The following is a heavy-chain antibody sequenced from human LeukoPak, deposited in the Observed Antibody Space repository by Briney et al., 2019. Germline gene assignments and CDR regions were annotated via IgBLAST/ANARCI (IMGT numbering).Heavy chain of an antibody. J-gene: IGHJ4*02. CDR1: DDSISNNRYF. Sequence: AETLSLTCTISDDSISNNRYFWAWIRQPPGKGLEWIGSINYSGRTYYNPSLKSRLTMSVDTAKRQFSLELISVTAADTALYYCARDIDDVGALLDFWGQGTLVTVSS. V-gene: IGHV4-39*07. D-gene: IGHD1-26*01. CDR3: ARDIDDVGALLDF. CDR2: INYSGRT.